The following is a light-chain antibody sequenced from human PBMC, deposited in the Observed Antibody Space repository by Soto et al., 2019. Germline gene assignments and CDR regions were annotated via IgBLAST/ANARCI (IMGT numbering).Light chain of an antibody. CDR1: SSDVGVYNY. V-gene: IGLV2-11*01. J-gene: IGLJ3*02. CDR2: DVS. CDR3: SSYAGSYTGV. Sequence: QSVLTQPRSVSGSPGQSVTISCTGTSSDVGVYNYVSWYQQHPGKAPKLMIYDVSKRPSGVPDRFSGSNSGNTASLTISGLQAEDEADYYCSSYAGSYTGVFGGGTKLTVL.